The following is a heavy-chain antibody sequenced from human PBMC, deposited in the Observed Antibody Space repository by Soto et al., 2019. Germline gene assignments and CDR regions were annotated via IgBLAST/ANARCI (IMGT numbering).Heavy chain of an antibody. J-gene: IGHJ4*02. CDR3: ARHGIYHPFDY. V-gene: IGHV4-39*01. CDR2: IYYSGST. D-gene: IGHD1-26*01. CDR1: GGSISNFF. Sequence: SETLSLTCTVAGGSISNFFWGWISQPPGKGLEWIGSIYYSGSTYYTSSLESRVTISVDTSKNQFSLKLSSGTASDTSVSYCARHGIYHPFDYWSQGTLVPVSS.